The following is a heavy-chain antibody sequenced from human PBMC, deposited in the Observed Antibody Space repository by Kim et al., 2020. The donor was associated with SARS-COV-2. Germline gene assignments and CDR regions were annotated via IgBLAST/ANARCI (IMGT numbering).Heavy chain of an antibody. V-gene: IGHV3-21*01. CDR2: ISSSSSYI. D-gene: IGHD3-16*01. J-gene: IGHJ6*02. CDR3: ARLDGGWVGLNYYYYGMDG. Sequence: GGSLRLSCAASGFTFSSYSMNWVRQAPGKGLEWVSSISSSSSYIYYADSVKGRFTISRDNAKNSLYLQMNSLRAEDTAVYYCARLDGGWVGLNYYYYGMDGWGQGTTVTVSS. CDR1: GFTFSSYS.